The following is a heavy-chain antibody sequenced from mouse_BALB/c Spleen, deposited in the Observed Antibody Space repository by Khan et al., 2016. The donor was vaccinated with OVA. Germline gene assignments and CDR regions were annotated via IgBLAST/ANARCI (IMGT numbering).Heavy chain of an antibody. V-gene: IGHV1-7*01. CDR2: INPSTGYT. D-gene: IGHD1-1*01. Sequence: QIQLVQSGAELAKPGASVKMSCKASGYTFINYWILWIKQRPGQGLEWIGYINPSTGYTEYNQNFKDKATLTADISSSTAYIQLSSLTSEDSAVYYCARRGLRWDFDYWGQGTTLTVSS. CDR3: ARRGLRWDFDY. J-gene: IGHJ2*01. CDR1: GYTFINYW.